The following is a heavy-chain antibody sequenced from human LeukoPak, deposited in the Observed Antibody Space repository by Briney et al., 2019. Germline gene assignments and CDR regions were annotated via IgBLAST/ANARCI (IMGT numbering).Heavy chain of an antibody. J-gene: IGHJ5*02. CDR3: ARDQRRAWFDP. CDR2: IYYSGST. CDR1: GGSISGYY. Sequence: PSETLSLTCTVSGGSISGYYWSWIRQPPGKGLEWIGYIYYSGSTNYNPSLKSRVTISVDTSKNQFSLKLSSVTAADTAVYYCARDQRRAWFDPWGQGTLVTVSS. V-gene: IGHV4-59*01.